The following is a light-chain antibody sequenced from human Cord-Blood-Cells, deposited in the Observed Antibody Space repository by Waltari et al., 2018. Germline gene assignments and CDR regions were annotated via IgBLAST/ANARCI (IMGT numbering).Light chain of an antibody. CDR2: AAS. Sequence: DIQMTQSPSSLSASVGDRVTITCRASQSISSYLNWYQQKPGKAPKLLIYAASSLQSGVPSXXXXSGSXTXFXLTISXXXPXXFATYYCXXSYSXXXTXGQGTKLEIK. CDR1: QSISSY. CDR3: XXSYSXXXT. J-gene: IGKJ2*01. V-gene: IGKV1-39*01.